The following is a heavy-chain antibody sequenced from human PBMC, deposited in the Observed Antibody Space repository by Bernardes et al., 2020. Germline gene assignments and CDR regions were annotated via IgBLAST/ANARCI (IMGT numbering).Heavy chain of an antibody. V-gene: IGHV3-33*01. CDR1: GFTFSSYG. CDR2: IWYDGSNK. D-gene: IGHD6-13*01. CDR3: ARTHSSSWDYYFDY. Sequence: GGSLRLSCAASGFTFSSYGMHWVRQAPGKGLEWVAVIWYDGSNKYYADSVKGRFTISRDNSKNTLYLQMNSLRAEDTAVYYCARTHSSSWDYYFDYWGQGTLVTVSS. J-gene: IGHJ4*02.